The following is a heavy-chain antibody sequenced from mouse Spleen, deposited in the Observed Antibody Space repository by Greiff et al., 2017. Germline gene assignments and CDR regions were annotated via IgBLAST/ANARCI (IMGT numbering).Heavy chain of an antibody. J-gene: IGHJ4*01. CDR2: IDLETGGT. CDR1: GYTFTDYE. CDR3: TRRGYGSSYGGAMDY. D-gene: IGHD1-1*01. V-gene: IGHV1-15*01. Sequence: VQLQQSGAELVRPGASVLLSCKASGYTFTDYEMYWVKQTPVLGLEWIGAIDLETGGTAYNQKFKGKAILTADKSSSTAYMELRSLTSEDTAVYYCTRRGYGSSYGGAMDYWGQGTSVTASS.